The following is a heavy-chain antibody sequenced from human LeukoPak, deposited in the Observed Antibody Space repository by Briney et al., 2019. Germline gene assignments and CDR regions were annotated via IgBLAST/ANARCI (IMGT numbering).Heavy chain of an antibody. Sequence: SETLSLTCTVSGGSISSYYWSWIRQPPRKGLEWIGYIYYSGSTNYNPSLKSRVTISVDTSKNQFSLKLSSVTAADTAVYYCARSPTYGGYAANFDYWGQGTPVTVSS. CDR1: GGSISSYY. V-gene: IGHV4-59*01. CDR3: ARSPTYGGYAANFDY. CDR2: IYYSGST. J-gene: IGHJ4*02. D-gene: IGHD5-12*01.